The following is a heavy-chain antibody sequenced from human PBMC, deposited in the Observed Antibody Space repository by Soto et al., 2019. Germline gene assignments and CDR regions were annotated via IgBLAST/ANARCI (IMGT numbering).Heavy chain of an antibody. CDR1: GGTFSSYA. Sequence: GASVKVSCKASGGTFSSYAISWVRQAPGQGLEWMGGIIPIFGTANYAQKFQGRVTITADESTSTAYMELSSLRSEDTAVYYCANGLEGPLGDNWFDPWGQGTLVTVSS. D-gene: IGHD3-10*01. CDR2: IIPIFGTA. CDR3: ANGLEGPLGDNWFDP. V-gene: IGHV1-69*13. J-gene: IGHJ5*02.